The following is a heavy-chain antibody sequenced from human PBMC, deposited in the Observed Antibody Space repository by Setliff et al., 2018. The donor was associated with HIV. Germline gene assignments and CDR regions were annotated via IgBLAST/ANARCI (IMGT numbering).Heavy chain of an antibody. CDR1: GFTFDAYT. CDR2: ISWDGGNT. Sequence: GESLKISCAASGFTFDAYTMHWVRQAPGKGLEWVSIISWDGGNTYYADSVKGRFTISRDNSKNSLYLQMNSLRTEDTALYYCVKNIGGYSSSSVFDYWGQGTLVTVSS. J-gene: IGHJ4*02. V-gene: IGHV3-43*01. D-gene: IGHD6-6*01. CDR3: VKNIGGYSSSSVFDY.